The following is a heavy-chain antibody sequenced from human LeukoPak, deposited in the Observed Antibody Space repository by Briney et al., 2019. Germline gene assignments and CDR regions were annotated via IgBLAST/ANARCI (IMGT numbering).Heavy chain of an antibody. Sequence: PGRSLRLSCAASGFTFNDYGMHWVRQAPGKGLEWVAFIWYDGTNKYYAVSVKGRFTISRDNSKNTLYLQMNSLRAEDTAVYYCAKEIWGRYDYGDYDNYWGQGTLVTVSS. V-gene: IGHV3-33*06. CDR1: GFTFNDYG. CDR2: IWYDGTNK. CDR3: AKEIWGRYDYGDYDNY. J-gene: IGHJ4*02. D-gene: IGHD4-17*01.